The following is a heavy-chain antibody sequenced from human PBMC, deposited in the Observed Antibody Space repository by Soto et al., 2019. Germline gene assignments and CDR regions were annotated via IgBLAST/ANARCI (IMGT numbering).Heavy chain of an antibody. Sequence: GGSLRLSCAASGFTFSSYSMNWVRQAPGKGLEWVSSISSSSSYIYYADSVKGRFTISRDNAKNSLYLQMNSLRAEDTAVYYCAREPEILTGTTEFDYWGQGTLVTVSS. V-gene: IGHV3-21*01. D-gene: IGHD1-7*01. J-gene: IGHJ4*02. CDR2: ISSSSSYI. CDR3: AREPEILTGTTEFDY. CDR1: GFTFSSYS.